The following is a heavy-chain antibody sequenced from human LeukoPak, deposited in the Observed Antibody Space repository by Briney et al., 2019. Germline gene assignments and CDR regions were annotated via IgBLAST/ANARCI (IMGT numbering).Heavy chain of an antibody. CDR3: ARLSSHYGDYKVDP. J-gene: IGHJ5*02. Sequence: ASVKVSCKASGYTFTNYYMHWVRQAPGQGLEWMGMINPSGGSTTYAQNFQGRVTMTRDTSISTAYMELSSLRSEDTAVYYCARLSSHYGDYKVDPWGQGTLVTVSS. CDR1: GYTFTNYY. CDR2: INPSGGST. D-gene: IGHD4-17*01. V-gene: IGHV1-46*01.